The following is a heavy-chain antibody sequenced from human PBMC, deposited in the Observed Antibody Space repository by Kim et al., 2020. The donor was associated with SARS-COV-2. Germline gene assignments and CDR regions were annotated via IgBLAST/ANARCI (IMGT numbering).Heavy chain of an antibody. CDR3: ARAGYSYGPYYYYYGMDV. V-gene: IGHV4-34*01. Sequence: KSRVTISVDTSKNQFSLKLSSVTAADTAVYYCARAGYSYGPYYYYYGMDVWGQGTTVTVSS. J-gene: IGHJ6*02. D-gene: IGHD5-18*01.